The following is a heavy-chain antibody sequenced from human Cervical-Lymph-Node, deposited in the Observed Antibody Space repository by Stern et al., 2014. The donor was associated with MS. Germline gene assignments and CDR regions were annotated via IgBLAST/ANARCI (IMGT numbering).Heavy chain of an antibody. V-gene: IGHV3-30-3*01. CDR2: ISYDGNTK. J-gene: IGHJ4*02. D-gene: IGHD5/OR15-5a*01. CDR3: VRERSSRGFDY. Sequence: QVQLVESGGGVVQPGRPLRVSCATAGFTLTSYAMNLVRQAPGKGLDWVAVISYDGNTKYYADSVKGRFTISRDNSKNTLFLQMSSLRPEDTAVYYCVRERSSRGFDYWGQGSLVTVSS. CDR1: GFTLTSYA.